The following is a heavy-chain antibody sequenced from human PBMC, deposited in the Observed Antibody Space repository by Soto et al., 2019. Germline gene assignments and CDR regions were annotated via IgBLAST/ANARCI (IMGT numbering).Heavy chain of an antibody. Sequence: QVQLVQSGAEVKKPGSSVKVSCKASGGTFSNYALISWVRQAPGQGLEWMGGIIPIDATVNYAQKFQGRITIAAXEXTTTAYMDLGSLRSEDTAVYYCARDLLGFGYTYADVWGQGTTVTVSS. CDR1: GGTFSNYA. V-gene: IGHV1-69*12. CDR3: ARDLLGFGYTYADV. J-gene: IGHJ6*01. D-gene: IGHD3-10*01. CDR2: IIPIDATV.